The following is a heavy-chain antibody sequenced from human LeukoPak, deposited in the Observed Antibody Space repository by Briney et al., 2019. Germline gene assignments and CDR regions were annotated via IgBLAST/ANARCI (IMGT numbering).Heavy chain of an antibody. V-gene: IGHV4-39*01. CDR1: GGSISSSSYY. CDR3: ARHVDGFGELSYNWFDP. CDR2: IYYSGST. D-gene: IGHD3-10*01. Sequence: SETLSLTCTVSGGSISSSSYYWGWIRQPPGKGLEWIGSIYYSGSTYYNPSLKSRVTISVDTSKNQFSLKLSSVTAADTAVYYCARHVDGFGELSYNWFDPWGQGTLVTVSS. J-gene: IGHJ5*02.